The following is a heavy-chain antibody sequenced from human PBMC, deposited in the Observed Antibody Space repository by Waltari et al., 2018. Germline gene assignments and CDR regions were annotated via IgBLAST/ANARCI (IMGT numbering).Heavy chain of an antibody. J-gene: IGHJ6*02. CDR3: ARDPAHYYGSGSYFYYYGMDV. V-gene: IGHV4-59*11. D-gene: IGHD3-10*01. CDR2: IYYSGST. Sequence: QVQLQESGPGLVKPSETLSLTCTVSGGSLSSHYWSWIRQPPGKGLEWIGYIYYSGSTNYNPSLKSRVTISVDTSKNQFSLKLSSVTAADTAVYYCARDPAHYYGSGSYFYYYGMDVWGQGTTVTVSS. CDR1: GGSLSSHY.